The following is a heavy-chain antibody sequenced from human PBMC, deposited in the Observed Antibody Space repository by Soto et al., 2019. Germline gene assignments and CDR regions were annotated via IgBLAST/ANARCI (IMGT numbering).Heavy chain of an antibody. D-gene: IGHD5-12*01. J-gene: IGHJ4*02. CDR1: GFTFSDYY. CDR3: ASNKGYGGSEGPDY. CDR2: ISSSSSYT. V-gene: IGHV3-11*03. Sequence: PGGSLRLSCAASGFTFSDYYMSWIRQAPGKGLEWVSYISSSSSYTNYADSVKGRFTISRDNAKNSLYLQMNSLRAEDTAVYYCASNKGYGGSEGPDYWGRGTLVTVSS.